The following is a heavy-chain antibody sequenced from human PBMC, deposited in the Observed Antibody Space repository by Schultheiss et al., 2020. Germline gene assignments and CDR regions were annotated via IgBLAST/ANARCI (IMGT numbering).Heavy chain of an antibody. Sequence: GESLKISCAASGFTFSSYWMHWVRQAPGKGLVWVSRINSDGSSTSYADSVKGRFTISRDNAKNTLYLQMNSLRAEDTAVYYCARDQSLSLPQTWYSSGWGYYYGMDVWGQGTTVTVSS. D-gene: IGHD6-19*01. J-gene: IGHJ6*02. CDR3: ARDQSLSLPQTWYSSGWGYYYGMDV. CDR2: INSDGSST. CDR1: GFTFSSYW. V-gene: IGHV3-74*01.